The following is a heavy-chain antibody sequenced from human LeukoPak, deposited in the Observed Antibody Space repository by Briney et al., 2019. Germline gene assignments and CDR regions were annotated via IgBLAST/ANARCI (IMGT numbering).Heavy chain of an antibody. V-gene: IGHV3-33*01. Sequence: GGSLRLSCAASGFTFSSYGMHWVRQAPGKGLEWVAVIWNVGSNKYYADSVKGRFTISRDNSKNTLYLQMNSLRAEDTAVYYCARESAVTTKPPYYYYYYMDVWGKGTTVTVSS. J-gene: IGHJ6*03. CDR3: ARESAVTTKPPYYYYYYMDV. D-gene: IGHD4-11*01. CDR1: GFTFSSYG. CDR2: IWNVGSNK.